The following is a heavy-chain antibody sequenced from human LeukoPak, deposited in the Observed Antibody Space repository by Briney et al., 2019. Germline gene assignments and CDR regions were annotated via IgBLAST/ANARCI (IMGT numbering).Heavy chain of an antibody. D-gene: IGHD4-17*01. J-gene: IGHJ6*03. V-gene: IGHV4-59*01. CDR2: IYYTGST. CDR1: GGSINSYY. CDR3: ARRRAYNDYAAGLYYYFMDV. Sequence: PSETLSLTCSVSGGSINSYYWSWIRHPPGRGLEWIGFIYYTGSTNYDPSIRSRVTISVDTSKNQVSLKLSSVTAADTAVYYCARRRAYNDYAAGLYYYFMDVWGKGTTVVVSS.